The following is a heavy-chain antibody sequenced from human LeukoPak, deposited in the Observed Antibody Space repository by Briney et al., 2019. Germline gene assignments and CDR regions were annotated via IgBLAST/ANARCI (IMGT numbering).Heavy chain of an antibody. CDR1: GASFSRNY. Sequence: SDTLSLTGTVSGASFSRNYLTWVRHPPGKRLEYIGYLSYSGGSDCSTSLKSRVTMSVDTSKNQLSLKLNSVTAADTAIYYCMRDSIQSDYGSFYYADVWGTGTTVIVSS. CDR2: LSYSGGS. D-gene: IGHD4-17*01. J-gene: IGHJ6*03. CDR3: MRDSIQSDYGSFYYADV. V-gene: IGHV4-59*12.